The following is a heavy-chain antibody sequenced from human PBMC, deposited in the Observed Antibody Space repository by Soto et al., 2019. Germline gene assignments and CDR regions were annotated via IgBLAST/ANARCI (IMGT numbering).Heavy chain of an antibody. CDR2: ISAHNHNT. J-gene: IGHJ4*02. CDR1: GYTFTSYG. V-gene: IGHV1-18*01. CDR3: ETGRYGDY. D-gene: IGHD4-17*01. Sequence: QVHLVQSGAEVKKPGASVKVSCKGSGYTFTSYGISWVRQAPGQGLEWMGWISAHNHNTNYAQKLQGRGTVTTDTSTSTAYMELRSLRSDDTAVYYCETGRYGDYWGQGTLVTVSS.